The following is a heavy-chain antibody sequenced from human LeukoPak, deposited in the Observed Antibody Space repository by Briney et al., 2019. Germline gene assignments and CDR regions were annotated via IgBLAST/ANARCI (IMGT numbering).Heavy chain of an antibody. CDR1: GGSISGRRYY. J-gene: IGHJ4*02. CDR2: IHYDGAT. V-gene: IGHV4-39*01. D-gene: IGHD3-9*01. CDR3: ARIMGDYNILTGHYLNYNFDY. Sequence: PSETLSLTCSVSGGSISGRRYYWGWIRQPPGRGLEWIGSIHYDGATYYNPSLKSRVTMSVDTSKNQVSLKLRSGTAADTAVYYCARIMGDYNILTGHYLNYNFDYWGQGTLVTVSS.